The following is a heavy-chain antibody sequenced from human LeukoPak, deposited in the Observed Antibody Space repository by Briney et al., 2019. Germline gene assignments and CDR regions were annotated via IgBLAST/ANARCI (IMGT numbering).Heavy chain of an antibody. J-gene: IGHJ4*01. CDR3: ARDAQRGFDYSNSLRY. D-gene: IGHD4-11*01. V-gene: IGHV3-30*04. CDR2: ISYDGSNQ. CDR1: GFIFSSHA. Sequence: GGSLRLSCAASGFIFSSHAIHWVRQAPGKGLEWVAVISYDGSNQYYADSVKGRFTISRDNSKNTLDLQMNSLRVEDTAVYYCARDAQRGFDYSNSLRYWGHGILVTVSS.